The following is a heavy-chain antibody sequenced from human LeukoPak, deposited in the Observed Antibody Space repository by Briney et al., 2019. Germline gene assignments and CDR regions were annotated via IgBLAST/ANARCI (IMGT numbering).Heavy chain of an antibody. CDR1: GFTFSSYA. J-gene: IGHJ4*02. CDR3: AKDLWAAVAAYYFGY. Sequence: GGSLRLSCAASGFTFSSYAMSWVRQAPGKGLEWVSAISGSGGSTYYADSVKGRFTISRDNSKNTLYLQMNSLRAEDTAVYYCAKDLWAAVAAYYFGYWGQGTLVTVSS. CDR2: ISGSGGST. D-gene: IGHD6-19*01. V-gene: IGHV3-23*01.